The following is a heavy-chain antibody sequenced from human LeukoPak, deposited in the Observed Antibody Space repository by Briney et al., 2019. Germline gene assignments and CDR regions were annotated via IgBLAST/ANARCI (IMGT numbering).Heavy chain of an antibody. CDR2: ISSSGNTI. CDR1: GFTFSSYW. D-gene: IGHD3-22*01. J-gene: IGHJ4*02. V-gene: IGHV3-48*04. Sequence: GGSLRLSCAASGFTFSSYWMSWVRQAPGKGLEWVSYISSSGNTIYYADPVKGRFTISRDNAKNSLYLQMNSLSAEDTAVYYCAADSTSYYVFDYWGQGTLVTVSS. CDR3: AADSTSYYVFDY.